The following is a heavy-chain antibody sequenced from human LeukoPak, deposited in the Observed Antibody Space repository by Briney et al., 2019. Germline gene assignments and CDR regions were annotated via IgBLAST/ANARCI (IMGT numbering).Heavy chain of an antibody. V-gene: IGHV1-2*02. J-gene: IGHJ3*02. CDR2: MYFNSGAT. D-gene: IGHD5-12*01. CDR1: GFTFRDYY. CDR3: AREGSSASGQDWHAFYI. Sequence: ASVRVSCKASGFTFRDYYVQWVRQVPGQGLEWVGWMYFNSGATRYAPKFQGRVTLTGDTSINTVYMELVSLGSDDTAMYYCAREGSSASGQDWHAFYIWGQETMPTVSS.